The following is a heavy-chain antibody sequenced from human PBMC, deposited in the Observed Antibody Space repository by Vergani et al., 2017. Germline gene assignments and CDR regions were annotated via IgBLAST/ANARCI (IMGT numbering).Heavy chain of an antibody. CDR1: GFTFSSSG. CDR3: AKLYGDLDY. V-gene: IGHV3-30*18. D-gene: IGHD4-17*01. Sequence: QVQLVESGGGVVQPGRSLRLSCAASGFTFSSSGMHWVRQAPGKGLEWVAVISYDGSNKYYVDSVKGRFTISRDKSKNTLYLQMNSLRVEDTAVYYCAKLYGDLDYWGQGTLVTVSS. CDR2: ISYDGSNK. J-gene: IGHJ4*02.